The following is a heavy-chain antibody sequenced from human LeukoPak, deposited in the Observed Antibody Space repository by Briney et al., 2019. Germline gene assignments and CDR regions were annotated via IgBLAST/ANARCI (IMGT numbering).Heavy chain of an antibody. CDR3: ASQYSSSWGYFDY. J-gene: IGHJ4*02. Sequence: ASVKVSCKASGYTFTGYYMHWVRQAPGQGLEWMGWINPNSGGTNYAQKFQGRVTMTRVTSISTAYMELSRLRSDDTAVYYCASQYSSSWGYFDYWGQGTLVTVSS. D-gene: IGHD6-13*01. V-gene: IGHV1-2*02. CDR1: GYTFTGYY. CDR2: INPNSGGT.